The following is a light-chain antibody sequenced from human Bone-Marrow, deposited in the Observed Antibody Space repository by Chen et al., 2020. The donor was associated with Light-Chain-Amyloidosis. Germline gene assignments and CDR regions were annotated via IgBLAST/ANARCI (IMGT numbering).Light chain of an antibody. CDR1: RSDVGNYNL. J-gene: IGLJ2*01. V-gene: IGLV2-23*02. CDR2: EVT. CDR3: CSYAGLYTLV. Sequence: QSALTHPATVSGPPGQSITTSCTGTRSDVGNYNLVSWYQQHPGKAPKLIVYEVTKRPSGVSTRFSGSKSGNTASLTISGLQAEDEAHYYCCSYAGLYTLVFGGGTKLSVV.